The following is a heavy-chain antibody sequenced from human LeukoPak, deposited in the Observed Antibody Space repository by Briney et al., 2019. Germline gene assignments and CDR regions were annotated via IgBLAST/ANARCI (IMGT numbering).Heavy chain of an antibody. J-gene: IGHJ4*02. Sequence: ASVKVSCKASGYTFTSYYIHWVRQARGQGLEWMAWINPNSGGTYFAQNFEARVTLTRDTSINTAYMEMRGLTSDDTAIYYCAKSQYSFGSGATRPLFDYWGQGTQVTVSS. CDR2: INPNSGGT. CDR3: AKSQYSFGSGATRPLFDY. D-gene: IGHD3-10*01. V-gene: IGHV1-2*02. CDR1: GYTFTSYY.